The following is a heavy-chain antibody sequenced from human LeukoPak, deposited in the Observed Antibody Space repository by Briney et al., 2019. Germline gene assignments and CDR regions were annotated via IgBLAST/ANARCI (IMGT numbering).Heavy chain of an antibody. J-gene: IGHJ2*01. D-gene: IGHD2-8*01. CDR1: APSVSIYA. CDR2: KSYVGRNN. V-gene: IGHV3-30*04. Sequence: GRCLRPSRALSAPSVSIYATHWGRQAPGEGRGCVVFKSYVGRNNIYTDSVKGRFTFSRNHSKNTLYLKMNSLSAEDTAVYYCAREEEFCTNSVCYSYWYFDLWGHGTLVTVSS. CDR3: AREEEFCTNSVCYSYWYFDL.